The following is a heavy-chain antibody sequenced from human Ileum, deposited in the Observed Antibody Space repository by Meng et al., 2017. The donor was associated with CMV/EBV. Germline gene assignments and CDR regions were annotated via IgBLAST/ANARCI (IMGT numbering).Heavy chain of an antibody. J-gene: IGHJ4*02. V-gene: IGHV1-2*02. D-gene: IGHD5-24*01. CDR2: INPNSGGT. CDR1: GYTFTGYY. CDR3: EIVKERRDGYNYEGGLDY. Sequence: ASVNVSCKASGYTFTGYYMHWVRQAPGQGLEWMGWINPNSGGTNYAQKFQGRVTMTRDTSISTAYMELSRLRSDDTAVYYCEIVKERRDGYNYEGGLDYWGQGTMVTVSS.